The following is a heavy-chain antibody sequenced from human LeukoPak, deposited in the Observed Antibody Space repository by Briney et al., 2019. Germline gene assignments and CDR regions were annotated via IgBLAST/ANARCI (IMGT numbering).Heavy chain of an antibody. D-gene: IGHD1-26*01. J-gene: IGHJ4*02. CDR3: ASLKVGTTLPYFDY. CDR1: GFTFSSYW. CDR2: ISSSSGFI. V-gene: IGHV3-21*01. Sequence: PGGSLRLSCAASGFTFSSYWMSWVRQAPGKGLEWVSSISSSSGFIYYADSVKGRFTISRDNAKNSLYLQMNSLRAEDTAVYYCASLKVGTTLPYFDYWGQGTLVTVSS.